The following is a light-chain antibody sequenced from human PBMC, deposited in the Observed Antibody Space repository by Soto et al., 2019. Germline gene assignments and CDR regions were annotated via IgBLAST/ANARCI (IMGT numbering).Light chain of an antibody. CDR1: QYIGSA. CDR2: DAS. CDR3: QQYGDRPRT. V-gene: IGKV3-15*01. J-gene: IGKJ1*01. Sequence: EVVLTQSPATLSVSPGDRAPLSCRASQYIGSAVAWYHQRSGQAPRLLIFDASIRVPTTPARFSGSVSGTEFTLTISSLESEDLAVYFCQQYGDRPRTFGQGTKVDI.